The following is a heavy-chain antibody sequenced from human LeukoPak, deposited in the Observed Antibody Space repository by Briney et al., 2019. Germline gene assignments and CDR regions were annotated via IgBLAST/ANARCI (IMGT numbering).Heavy chain of an antibody. D-gene: IGHD1-26*01. V-gene: IGHV3-53*01. CDR2: IYSGGTT. CDR1: GFTVSSSY. J-gene: IGHJ4*02. Sequence: GGSLRLSCAASGFTVSSSYMSWVRQPPGKGLEWVSIIYSGGTTFYADSVKGRFTISRDNSKNTLYLQMNSLRAEDTAVYYCARGPSGSYGVDYWGQGTLATVSS. CDR3: ARGPSGSYGVDY.